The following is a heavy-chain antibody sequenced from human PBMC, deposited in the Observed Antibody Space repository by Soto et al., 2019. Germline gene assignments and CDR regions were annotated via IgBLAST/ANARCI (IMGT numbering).Heavy chain of an antibody. CDR2: ISWNSGRI. J-gene: IGHJ5*02. CDR1: GFTFKDYA. CDR3: AKSADTSGYYPEA. V-gene: IGHV3-9*01. D-gene: IGHD3-22*01. Sequence: EVQLVESGGGLIQPGRSLRLSCAASGFTFKDYAMQWVRQVPGKGLEWVSGISWNSGRIGYADSVKGRFTISRDNAKKSLYLQMSSLSPDDTALYYCAKSADTSGYYPEAWGQGTLVTVSS.